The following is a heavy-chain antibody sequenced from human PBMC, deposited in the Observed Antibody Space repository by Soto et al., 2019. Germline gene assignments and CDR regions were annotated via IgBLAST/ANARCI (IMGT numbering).Heavy chain of an antibody. CDR1: GYIFTDNL. CDR2: VHPDSGGT. V-gene: IGHV1-2*02. J-gene: IGHJ4*02. Sequence: ASVKVSCKTSGYIFTDNLIHGVRQSPGQGLQWVGWVHPDSGGTNVAQAFQDRVTMTADTSITTAYMDLSRLRPDDTAIFYCARGAQGFFPVSGIYFYFDHWGQGTPVTVSS. CDR3: ARGAQGFFPVSGIYFYFDH. D-gene: IGHD3-22*01.